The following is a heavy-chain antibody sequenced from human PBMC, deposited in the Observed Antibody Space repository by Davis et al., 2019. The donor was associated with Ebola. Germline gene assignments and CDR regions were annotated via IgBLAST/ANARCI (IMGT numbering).Heavy chain of an antibody. CDR3: ARYIEDGMDV. D-gene: IGHD1-14*01. CDR1: GFTFSNYA. J-gene: IGHJ6*02. CDR2: INDSGDST. V-gene: IGHV3-23*01. Sequence: GESLKISCAASGFTFSNYAMSWVRQSPGKGLEWVSSINDSGDSTYYADSVKGRFTISRDNSKNTLYLQMNSLRAEDTAVYYCARYIEDGMDVWGQGTTVTVSS.